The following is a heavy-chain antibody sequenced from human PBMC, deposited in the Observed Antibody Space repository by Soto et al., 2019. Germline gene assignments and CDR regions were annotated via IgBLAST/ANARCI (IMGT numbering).Heavy chain of an antibody. Sequence: GGSLRLSCAASGFPFRSYCMHWVRQAPGKGLEWVAVISYDGSNKYYAASVKGRFTISRDNSKNTLYLQMNSLRAEDTAVYYWPNEAGHGTGSSWGPGTLVPGSS. D-gene: IGHD1-7*01. J-gene: IGHJ5*01. V-gene: IGHV3-30*18. CDR1: GFPFRSYC. CDR2: ISYDGSNK. CDR3: PNEAGHGTGSS.